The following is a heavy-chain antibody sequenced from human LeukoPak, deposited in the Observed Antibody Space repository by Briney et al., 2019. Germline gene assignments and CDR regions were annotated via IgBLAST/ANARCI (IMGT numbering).Heavy chain of an antibody. CDR2: LSWNGATM. Sequence: PGGSLRLSCAASGFTFDDYAMHWVRQAPGKGLEWVSGLSWNGATMGYADSVKGRLTISKDNTKNSLYLQMSSLKTEDTALYYCAKDIGIALRGATFENWGQGTLVTVSS. CDR3: AKDIGIALRGATFEN. J-gene: IGHJ4*02. D-gene: IGHD3-10*01. CDR1: GFTFDDYA. V-gene: IGHV3-9*01.